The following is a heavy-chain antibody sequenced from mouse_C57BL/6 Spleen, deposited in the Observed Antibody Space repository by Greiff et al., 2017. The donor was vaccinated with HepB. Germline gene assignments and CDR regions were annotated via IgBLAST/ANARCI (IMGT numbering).Heavy chain of an antibody. CDR3: ARRGTGDFDY. J-gene: IGHJ2*01. V-gene: IGHV1-82*01. Sequence: VQLQESGPELVKPGASVKISCKASGYAFSSSWMNWVKQRPGKGLEWIGRIYPGDGDTNYNGKFKGKATLTADKSSSTAYMQLSSLTSEDSAVYFCARRGTGDFDYWGQGTTLTVSS. D-gene: IGHD4-1*01. CDR1: GYAFSSSW. CDR2: IYPGDGDT.